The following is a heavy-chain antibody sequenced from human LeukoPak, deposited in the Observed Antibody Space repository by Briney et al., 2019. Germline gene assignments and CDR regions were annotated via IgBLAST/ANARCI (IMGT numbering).Heavy chain of an antibody. J-gene: IGHJ4*02. Sequence: SETLSLTCTVSGGSVSSRTYYWSWIRQPPGKGLEWIGYIYSSGSTNYNPSLKSRVTISVDTSKNQYSLKLTSVTAADTAVYYCARAPYYYDNSGYFRFDYWGQGTLVTVSS. V-gene: IGHV4-61*01. CDR2: IYSSGST. CDR1: GGSVSSRTYY. CDR3: ARAPYYYDNSGYFRFDY. D-gene: IGHD3-22*01.